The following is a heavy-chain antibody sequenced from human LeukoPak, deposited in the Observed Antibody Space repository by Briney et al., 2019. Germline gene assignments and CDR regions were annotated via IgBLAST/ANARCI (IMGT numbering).Heavy chain of an antibody. CDR1: GYTFTSYY. D-gene: IGHD1-1*01. CDR2: INPSGGST. Sequence: GASEKVSCKASGYTFTSYYMHWVRQAPGQGLEWMGIINPSGGSTSYAQKFQGRVTMTRDTSTSTVYMELSSLRSEDTAVYYCARSGTHDAFDIWGQGTMVTVSS. CDR3: ARSGTHDAFDI. J-gene: IGHJ3*02. V-gene: IGHV1-46*01.